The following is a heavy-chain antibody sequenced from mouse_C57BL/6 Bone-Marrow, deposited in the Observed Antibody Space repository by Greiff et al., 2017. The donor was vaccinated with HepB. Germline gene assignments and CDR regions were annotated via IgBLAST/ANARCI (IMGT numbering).Heavy chain of an antibody. Sequence: EVKLVESGGGLVKPGGSLKLSCAASGFTFSSYAMSWVRQTPEKRLEWVATISDGGSYTYYPDNVKGRFTISRDNAKNNLYLQMSQLKSEDTAMYYYARDRDYYGSRWYFDVWGTGTTVTVSS. V-gene: IGHV5-4*01. J-gene: IGHJ1*03. CDR1: GFTFSSYA. CDR3: ARDRDYYGSRWYFDV. CDR2: ISDGGSYT. D-gene: IGHD1-1*01.